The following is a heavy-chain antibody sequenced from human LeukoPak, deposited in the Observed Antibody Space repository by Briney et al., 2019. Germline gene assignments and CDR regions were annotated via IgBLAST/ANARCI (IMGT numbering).Heavy chain of an antibody. CDR3: AKVQCRGVRGVIITQYYYYYMGV. V-gene: IGHV7-4-1*02. CDR2: INTNTGNP. Sequence: GASVKVSCKASGYTFTSYAMNWVRQAPGQGLEWMGWINTNTGNPTYAQGFTGRFVFSLDTSVSTAYLQISSLKAEDTAVYYCAKVQCRGVRGVIITQYYYYYMGVWGKGTTVTVSS. D-gene: IGHD3-10*01. CDR1: GYTFTSYA. J-gene: IGHJ6*03.